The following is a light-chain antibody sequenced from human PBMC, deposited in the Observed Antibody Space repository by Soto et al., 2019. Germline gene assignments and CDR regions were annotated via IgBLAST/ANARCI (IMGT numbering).Light chain of an antibody. V-gene: IGKV1-5*03. Sequence: QSPSTLSASVGDRVTITCRASQTINSYLAWYQQKPGKAPKLLIYTASTLQSGVPSRFSGRGSGTEFTLTISSLQPDDFATYYCQQYNFYPLTFGGGTKVDIK. J-gene: IGKJ4*01. CDR1: QTINSY. CDR2: TAS. CDR3: QQYNFYPLT.